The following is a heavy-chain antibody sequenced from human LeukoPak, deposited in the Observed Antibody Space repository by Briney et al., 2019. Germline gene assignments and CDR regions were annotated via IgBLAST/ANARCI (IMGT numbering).Heavy chain of an antibody. CDR1: GSXSGYY. D-gene: IGHD3-22*01. J-gene: IGHJ4*02. CDR2: INHSGRT. V-gene: IGHV4-34*01. CDR3: ARGLPRDYYDSSGPPGDY. Sequence: GSXSGYYWSWLRQPPGKGLEWIGEINHSGRTNYNPSLKSRVTISVDTSKNQFSLKLSSVTAADTAVYYCARGLPRDYYDSSGPPGDYWGQGTLVTVSS.